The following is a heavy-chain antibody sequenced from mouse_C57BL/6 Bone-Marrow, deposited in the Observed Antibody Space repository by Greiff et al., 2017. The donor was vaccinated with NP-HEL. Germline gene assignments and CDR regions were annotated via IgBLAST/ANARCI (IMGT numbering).Heavy chain of an antibody. D-gene: IGHD1-1*01. Sequence: QVQLKQPGAELVRPGSSVKLSCKASGYTFTSYWMDWVKQRPGQGLEWIGNIYPSDSETHYNQKFKDKATLTVDKSSSTAYMQLSSLTSEDSAVYYCARNYYGSSYVGYAMDYWGQGTSVTVSS. V-gene: IGHV1-61*01. CDR3: ARNYYGSSYVGYAMDY. CDR1: GYTFTSYW. CDR2: IYPSDSET. J-gene: IGHJ4*01.